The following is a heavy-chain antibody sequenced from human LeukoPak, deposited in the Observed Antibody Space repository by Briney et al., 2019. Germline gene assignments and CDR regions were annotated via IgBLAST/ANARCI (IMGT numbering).Heavy chain of an antibody. CDR2: IYYSGST. V-gene: IGHV4-31*03. CDR3: ARTLKWATDY. Sequence: SEALSLTCTVSGGSISSGGYYWSWIRQHPGKGLEWIGYIYYSGSTYYNPSLKSRVTISVDTSKNQFSLKLSSVTAADTAVYYCARTLKWATDYWGQGTLVTVSS. D-gene: IGHD5-12*01. J-gene: IGHJ4*02. CDR1: GGSISSGGYY.